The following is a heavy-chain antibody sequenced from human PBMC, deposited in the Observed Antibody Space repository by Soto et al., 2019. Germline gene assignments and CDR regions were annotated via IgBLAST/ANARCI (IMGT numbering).Heavy chain of an antibody. D-gene: IGHD2-21*01. J-gene: IGHJ4*02. CDR1: AFSLSTSGVG. Sequence: QITLKESGPTLVKPTQTLTLTCTFSAFSLSTSGVGVGWIRQPPGKALEWLTFIYWDDDKRYSPSLKSTLTITKDTSKTQVVLTMTNMDPVDTATYYCARLVAAGITYYFDSWGQGTLVTVSS. CDR3: ARLVAAGITYYFDS. V-gene: IGHV2-5*02. CDR2: IYWDDDK.